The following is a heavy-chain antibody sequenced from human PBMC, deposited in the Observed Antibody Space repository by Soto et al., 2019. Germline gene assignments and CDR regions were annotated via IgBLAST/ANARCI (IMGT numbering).Heavy chain of an antibody. Sequence: PGGSLRLSCAASGFTFSSYAMSWVRQAPGKGLEWVSAISGSGGSTYYADSVKGRFTISRDNSKNTLYLQMNSLRAEDTAVYYCAKDYYDSSGYYYVVAGAWAFDIWGQGTMVTVSS. J-gene: IGHJ3*02. CDR1: GFTFSSYA. CDR3: AKDYYDSSGYYYVVAGAWAFDI. V-gene: IGHV3-23*01. CDR2: ISGSGGST. D-gene: IGHD3-22*01.